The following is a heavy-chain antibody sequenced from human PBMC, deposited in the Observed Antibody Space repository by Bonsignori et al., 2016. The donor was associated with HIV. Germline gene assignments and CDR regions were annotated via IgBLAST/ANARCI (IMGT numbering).Heavy chain of an antibody. D-gene: IGHD5-12*01. V-gene: IGHV3-30*02. CDR2: IRYDGSNK. Sequence: GESLKISCAASGFTFSSYGMHWVRQAPGKGLEWVAFIRYDGSNKYYADSVKGRFTISRDNSKNTLYLQMNSLRAEDTAVYYCAITGLYSGYGSIDYWGQGTLVTVSS. CDR1: GFTFSSYG. J-gene: IGHJ4*02. CDR3: AITGLYSGYGSIDY.